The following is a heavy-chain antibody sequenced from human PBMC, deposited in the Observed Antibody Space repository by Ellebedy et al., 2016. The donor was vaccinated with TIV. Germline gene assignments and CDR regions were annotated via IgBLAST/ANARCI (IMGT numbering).Heavy chain of an antibody. CDR3: AKGGFRNWFDP. CDR2: ISSDGADI. D-gene: IGHD1-14*01. Sequence: LSLTCAASGFTLSSYVMSWVRQAPGKRLERVAAISSDGADIYYADSVKGRFTISRDTSKNTLYLHMNSLRVEDTAIYYCAKGGFRNWFDPWGQGTLVTVSS. CDR1: GFTLSSYV. V-gene: IGHV3-23*01. J-gene: IGHJ5*02.